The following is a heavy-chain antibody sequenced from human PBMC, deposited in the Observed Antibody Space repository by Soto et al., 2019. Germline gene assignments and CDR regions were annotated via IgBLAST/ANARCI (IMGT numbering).Heavy chain of an antibody. CDR3: AYFTALNYYYGMDV. CDR2: ISGSGSST. D-gene: IGHD1-26*01. Sequence: EVQLLESGGGSVQPGGSLRLSCAASGFTFTNYAMSWVRQAPGKGLEWVSAISGSGSSTYYADSVKGRFTISRDNSENTLFLQMNSLRAEDTAVYYCAYFTALNYYYGMDVWGQGTTVTVSS. V-gene: IGHV3-23*01. J-gene: IGHJ6*02. CDR1: GFTFTNYA.